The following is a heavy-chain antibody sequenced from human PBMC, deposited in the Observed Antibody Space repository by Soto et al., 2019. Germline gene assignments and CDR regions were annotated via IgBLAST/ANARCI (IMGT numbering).Heavy chain of an antibody. V-gene: IGHV3-49*04. CDR1: GFTFNIYS. CDR3: TREPNYDFWSGYYISAFDI. D-gene: IGHD3-3*01. Sequence: GGSLRLSCVASGFTFNIYSMRWVRQAPGKGLEWVGFIRSKAYGGTTEYAASVKGRFTISRDDSKSIAYLQMNSLKTEDTAVYYCTREPNYDFWSGYYISAFDIWGQGTMVTVSS. CDR2: IRSKAYGGTT. J-gene: IGHJ3*02.